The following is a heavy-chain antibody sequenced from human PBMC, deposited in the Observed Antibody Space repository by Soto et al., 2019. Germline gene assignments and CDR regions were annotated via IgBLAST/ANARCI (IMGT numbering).Heavy chain of an antibody. CDR1: GDSVSSNSAA. Sequence: SQTLSLTCAISGDSVSSNSAAWNWIRQSPSRGLEWLGRTYYRSNWYNDYAVSVKSRITINPDTSKNQFSLQLNSVTPEDTAVYYCARDLPVYDFWSGYYSFEAFEIWGQGTMVTVS. J-gene: IGHJ3*02. CDR2: TYYRSNWYN. D-gene: IGHD3-3*01. CDR3: ARDLPVYDFWSGYYSFEAFEI. V-gene: IGHV6-1*01.